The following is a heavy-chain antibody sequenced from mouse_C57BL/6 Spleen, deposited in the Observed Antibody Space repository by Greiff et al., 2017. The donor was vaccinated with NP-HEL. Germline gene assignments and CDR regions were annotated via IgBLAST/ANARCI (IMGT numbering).Heavy chain of an antibody. J-gene: IGHJ4*01. CDR1: GYTFTSYW. CDR3: ARVKDYDGYDMDY. Sequence: QVQLQQSGAELAKPGASVKLSCKASGYTFTSYWMHWVKQRPGQGLEWIGYINPSSGYTKYNQKFKDKATLTADKSSSTAYMQLNSLTYADSAVYYCARVKDYDGYDMDYWGQGTSVTVSS. D-gene: IGHD2-4*01. V-gene: IGHV1-7*01. CDR2: INPSSGYT.